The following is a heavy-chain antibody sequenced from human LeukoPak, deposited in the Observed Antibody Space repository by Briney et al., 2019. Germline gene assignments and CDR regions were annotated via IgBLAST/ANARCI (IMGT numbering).Heavy chain of an antibody. J-gene: IGHJ5*02. Sequence: SETLSLTCTVSGGSISSGGYYWSWIRQPPGKGLEWIGEINHSGSTNYNPSLKSRVTISVDTSKNQFSLKLSSVTAADTAVYYCARGTYDFWSGRYGNRWFDPWGQGTLVTVSS. D-gene: IGHD3-3*01. CDR3: ARGTYDFWSGRYGNRWFDP. V-gene: IGHV4-39*07. CDR1: GGSISSGGYY. CDR2: INHSGST.